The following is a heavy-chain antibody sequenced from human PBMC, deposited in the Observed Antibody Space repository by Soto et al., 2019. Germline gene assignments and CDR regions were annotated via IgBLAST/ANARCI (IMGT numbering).Heavy chain of an antibody. CDR1: GFTFSSYS. J-gene: IGHJ4*02. D-gene: IGHD3-10*01. V-gene: IGHV3-48*02. CDR2: ISSGGTI. Sequence: EVYLVESGGGLVQPGGSLRLSCAASGFTFSSYSVNWVRQAPGKGLEWISYISSGGTIDYADSVKGRFTISRDNAKNSLLLQMHSLRDDDTAGYYWARDDLYSGSRSLPFDYWGRGTLVTVSS. CDR3: ARDDLYSGSRSLPFDY.